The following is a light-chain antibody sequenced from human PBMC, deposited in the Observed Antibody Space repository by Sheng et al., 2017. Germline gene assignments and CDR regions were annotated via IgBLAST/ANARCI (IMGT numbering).Light chain of an antibody. V-gene: IGKV3-15*01. CDR1: QSVGSN. J-gene: IGKJ1*01. CDR2: GTS. CDR3: QKYNNWPAT. Sequence: EIVMTQSPATLFVSPGERATLSCRASQSVGSNLAWYQQKPGQAPRLLIYGTSTRATGIPARFSGSGSGTEFTLTISSLQSEDFAVYYCQKYNNWPATFGQGTKVEIK.